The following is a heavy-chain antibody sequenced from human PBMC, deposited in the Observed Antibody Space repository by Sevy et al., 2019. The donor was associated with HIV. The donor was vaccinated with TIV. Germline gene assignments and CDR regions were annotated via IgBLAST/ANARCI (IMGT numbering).Heavy chain of an antibody. CDR3: ARAIAAAAGF. Sequence: GGSLRLSCAASGFTLNAYWMHWVRQAPGKGLEWLANINQDGSTQYYAASVKGRFTISRDNAKNLVYFQMNTMRPEDTGLYYCARAIAAAAGFWGQGTLVTVSS. CDR2: INQDGSTQ. V-gene: IGHV3-7*01. J-gene: IGHJ4*02. D-gene: IGHD6-13*01. CDR1: GFTLNAYW.